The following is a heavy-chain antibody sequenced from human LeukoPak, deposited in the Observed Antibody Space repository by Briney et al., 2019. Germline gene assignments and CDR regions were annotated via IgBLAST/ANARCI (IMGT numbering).Heavy chain of an antibody. D-gene: IGHD2-2*01. V-gene: IGHV3-23*01. Sequence: RSGGSLRLSCAASGFTFSSYSTTWVRQAPGKGLEWVSAISGGGDSTFYADSVKGRFTISRDNSKNTLYLQMSSLRAEDTAIYYCAKEEYSTRCYYYGMDVWGQGTTVTVSS. CDR1: GFTFSSYS. J-gene: IGHJ6*02. CDR2: ISGGGDST. CDR3: AKEEYSTRCYYYGMDV.